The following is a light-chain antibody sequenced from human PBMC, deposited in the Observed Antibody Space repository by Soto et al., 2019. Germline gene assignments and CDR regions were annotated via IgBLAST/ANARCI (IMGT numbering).Light chain of an antibody. CDR2: GAS. CDR3: QQYNNWPPWT. Sequence: EIVMTQSPATLSVSPGERATLSFSASQSVSSNLAWYQQKPGQAPRLLIYGASSRATGIPARFSGSGSGTELTLTISSLQSEDFAVYYCQQYNNWPPWTFGQGTKVEIK. V-gene: IGKV3-15*01. CDR1: QSVSSN. J-gene: IGKJ1*01.